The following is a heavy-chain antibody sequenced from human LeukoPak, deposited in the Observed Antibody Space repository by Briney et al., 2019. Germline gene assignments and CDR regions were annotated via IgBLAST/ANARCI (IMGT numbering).Heavy chain of an antibody. Sequence: PGASLRLSCAASGFTFSSYAMSWVRQAPGKGLEWVSAISGSGGSTYYADSVKGRFTISRDNSKNTLYLQMNSLRAEDTAVYYCAKAGASGSYPLYYYYYGMDVWGQGTTVTVSS. CDR1: GFTFSSYA. CDR2: ISGSGGST. J-gene: IGHJ6*02. V-gene: IGHV3-23*01. CDR3: AKAGASGSYPLYYYYYGMDV. D-gene: IGHD3-10*01.